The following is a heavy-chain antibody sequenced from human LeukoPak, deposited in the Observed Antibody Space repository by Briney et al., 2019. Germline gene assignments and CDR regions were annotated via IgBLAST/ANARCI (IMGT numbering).Heavy chain of an antibody. V-gene: IGHV4-38-2*02. CDR3: ARNSYGHLNWFDP. D-gene: IGHD5-18*01. Sequence: SETLSLTCTVSGYSISSGYYWAWIRPPPGKGLEWIGSIYYSGYIYYNPSLKTRVTISVDTSKNQVSLKLSSVTAADTAVYYCARNSYGHLNWFDPWGQGTLVTVSS. J-gene: IGHJ5*02. CDR2: IYYSGYI. CDR1: GYSISSGYY.